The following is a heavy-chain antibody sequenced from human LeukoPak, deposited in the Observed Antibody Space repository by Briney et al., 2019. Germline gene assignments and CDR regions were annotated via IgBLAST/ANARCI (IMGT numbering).Heavy chain of an antibody. J-gene: IGHJ4*02. D-gene: IGHD2-15*01. CDR2: ISHDGSNN. V-gene: IGHV3-30*18. CDR1: GFTFSNYG. CDR3: AKVRVGTAHFDY. Sequence: PGGSLRLSCAASGFTFSNYGMHWVRQAPGKELEWVVVISHDGSNNNYADSVKGRFTISRDNSKNTLYLQMNSLRPEDTAVYYCAKVRVGTAHFDYWGQGTLVTVSS.